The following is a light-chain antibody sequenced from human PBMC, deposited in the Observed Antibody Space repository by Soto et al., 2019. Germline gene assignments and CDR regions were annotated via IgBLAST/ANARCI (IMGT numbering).Light chain of an antibody. CDR1: SSDVGGYNY. V-gene: IGLV2-8*01. CDR2: EVN. J-gene: IGLJ1*01. CDR3: ASSAGYFYV. Sequence: QSVLTQPPSASGSPGQSVTISCTGTSSDVGGYNYVSWYQHHSGKVPKVMIYEVNKRPAGVPDGFSGSKSGNTASLTVSGLQAEDEADYYCASSAGYFYVFGTGNKVTVL.